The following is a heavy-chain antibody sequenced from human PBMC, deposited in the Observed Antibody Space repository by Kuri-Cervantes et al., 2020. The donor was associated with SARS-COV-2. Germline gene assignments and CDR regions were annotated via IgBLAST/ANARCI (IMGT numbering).Heavy chain of an antibody. CDR2: INHSGNT. Sequence: GSLRLSCAVYGGSFSDYYWSWVRQPPGKGLEWIGEINHSGNTNYDPSLKSRVTISVDTSKNQFSLKLSSVTAADTAVYYCARRERPSSSKFQGYYYGMDVWGQGTTVTVSS. CDR1: GGSFSDYY. CDR3: ARRERPSSSKFQGYYYGMDV. V-gene: IGHV4-34*01. J-gene: IGHJ6*02. D-gene: IGHD6-6*01.